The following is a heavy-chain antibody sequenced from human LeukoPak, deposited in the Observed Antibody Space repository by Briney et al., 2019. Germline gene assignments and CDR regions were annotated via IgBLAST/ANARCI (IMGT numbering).Heavy chain of an antibody. CDR1: GFTFSSYA. Sequence: GGSLRLSCAASGFTFSSYAMSWVRQAPGKGLEWVSAISGSGGSAYYADSVKGRFTISRDNSKNTLYLQMNSLRAEDTAVYYCAKTPMVRGSPGAFDIWGQGTMVTVSS. CDR2: ISGSGGSA. D-gene: IGHD3-10*01. J-gene: IGHJ3*02. V-gene: IGHV3-23*01. CDR3: AKTPMVRGSPGAFDI.